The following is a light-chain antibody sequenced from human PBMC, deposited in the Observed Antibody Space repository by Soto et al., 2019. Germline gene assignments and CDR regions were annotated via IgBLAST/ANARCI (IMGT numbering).Light chain of an antibody. CDR1: QSIGTW. Sequence: DIQLTQSPSTLSASVGDRVTLTCRASQSIGTWLAWYQHRPGEGPKLLIHDASTLESGVPSRFSGSGSATEFSLTISSLESGDSGTYHCQQYATYAPSTFGQGTKVEIK. CDR2: DAS. V-gene: IGKV1-5*01. J-gene: IGKJ1*01. CDR3: QQYATYAPST.